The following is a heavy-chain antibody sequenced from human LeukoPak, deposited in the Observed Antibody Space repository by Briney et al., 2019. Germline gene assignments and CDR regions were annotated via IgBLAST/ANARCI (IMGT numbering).Heavy chain of an antibody. CDR2: INHSGST. Sequence: SETLSLTCAVYGGSFSGYYWSWIRQPPGKGLEWIGEINHSGSTNYNPSLKSRVTISVDTSKNQFSLKLSSVTAADTAVYYCARGAGDYWFDPWGQGTLVTVSS. V-gene: IGHV4-34*01. J-gene: IGHJ5*02. CDR3: ARGAGDYWFDP. D-gene: IGHD2-21*02. CDR1: GGSFSGYY.